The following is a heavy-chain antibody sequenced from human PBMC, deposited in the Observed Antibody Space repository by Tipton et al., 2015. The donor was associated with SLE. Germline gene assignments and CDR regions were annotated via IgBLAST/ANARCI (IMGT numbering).Heavy chain of an antibody. CDR1: GGSFSGYY. D-gene: IGHD2-15*01. CDR3: ATPGYCSGGSCYPALGY. CDR2: INHSGST. V-gene: IGHV4-34*01. J-gene: IGHJ4*02. Sequence: TLSLTCVVYGGSFSGYYWSWIRQPPGKGLEWIGEINHSGSTNYNPSLKIRVIISVDTSKNQFSLKLSSVTAADPAVYYCATPGYCSGGSCYPALGYWGQGTLVTVSS.